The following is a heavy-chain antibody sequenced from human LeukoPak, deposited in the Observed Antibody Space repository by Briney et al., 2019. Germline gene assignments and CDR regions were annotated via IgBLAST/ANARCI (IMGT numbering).Heavy chain of an antibody. Sequence: ASVKVSCKASGYTFTSYGISWVRQAPGQGLEWMGWISAYNGNTNYAQKLQGRVTMTTDTSTSTAYMELRSLRSDDTAVYYCARTWNYYDSSGYWSYWGQETLVTVSS. J-gene: IGHJ4*02. D-gene: IGHD3-22*01. V-gene: IGHV1-18*01. CDR3: ARTWNYYDSSGYWSY. CDR1: GYTFTSYG. CDR2: ISAYNGNT.